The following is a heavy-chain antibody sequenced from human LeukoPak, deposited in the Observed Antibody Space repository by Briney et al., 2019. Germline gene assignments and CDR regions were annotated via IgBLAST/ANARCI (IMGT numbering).Heavy chain of an antibody. Sequence: SETLSLTCTVSGGPISSYYWSWIRQPPGKGLEWIGYIYYSGSTNYNPSLKSRVTISVDTSKNQFSLKLSSVTAADTAVYYCARLSESGSYYYYGMDVWGQGTTVTVSS. J-gene: IGHJ6*02. D-gene: IGHD1-26*01. CDR1: GGPISSYY. CDR2: IYYSGST. CDR3: ARLSESGSYYYYGMDV. V-gene: IGHV4-59*08.